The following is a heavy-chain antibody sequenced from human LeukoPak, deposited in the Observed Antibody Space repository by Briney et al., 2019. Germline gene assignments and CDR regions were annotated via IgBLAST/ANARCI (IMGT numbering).Heavy chain of an antibody. Sequence: PSETLSLTCTVSGYSISSGYYWGWIRQPPGKGLEWIGSIYHSGSTYYIPSLKSRVTISVDTSKNQFSLKLSSVTAADTAVYYCAIVYDFWSGQDYYFDYWGQGTLVTVSS. CDR3: AIVYDFWSGQDYYFDY. CDR1: GYSISSGYY. J-gene: IGHJ4*02. CDR2: IYHSGST. V-gene: IGHV4-38-2*02. D-gene: IGHD3-3*01.